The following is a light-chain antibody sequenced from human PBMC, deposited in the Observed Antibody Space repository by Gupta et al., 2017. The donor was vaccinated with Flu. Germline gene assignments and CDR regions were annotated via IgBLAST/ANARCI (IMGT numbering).Light chain of an antibody. CDR3: FSEDRIGNVRV. CDR2: REI. J-gene: IGLJ3*02. V-gene: IGLV3-10*01. Sequence: GETARIACSGDAFPKNDAYWYQQKSGQAPQLVIYREIKSPSGIPKRFSGSTAGTVATLTSTGAQVEDEADYHGFSEDRIGNVRVCGGGTTLTVL. CDR1: AFPKND.